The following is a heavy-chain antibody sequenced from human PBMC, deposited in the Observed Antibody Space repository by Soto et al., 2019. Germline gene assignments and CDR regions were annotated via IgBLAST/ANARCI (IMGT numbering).Heavy chain of an antibody. CDR1: GFTFSTHW. J-gene: IGHJ4*02. D-gene: IGHD5-12*01. CDR3: ARASRGRGYVVY. Sequence: PGGSLRLSCAASGFTFSTHWMHWVRQAPGKGLVWVSRINTDGSSTSYADSVKGRFTISRDNAKDTVYLQMNSLRAEDTAMYYCARASRGRGYVVYWGQGTLVTVSS. V-gene: IGHV3-74*01. CDR2: INTDGSST.